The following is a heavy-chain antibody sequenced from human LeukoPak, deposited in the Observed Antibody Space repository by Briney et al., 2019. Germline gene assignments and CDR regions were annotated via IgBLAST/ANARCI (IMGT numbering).Heavy chain of an antibody. V-gene: IGHV3-7*01. CDR3: ARDLYRIVVVPHYFDY. Sequence: PGGSLRLSCAASGFTFSDYYMSWIRQAPGKGLEWVANIQQDGSDKYYVDSVKGRFTISRDNAKNSLYLQMNSLRAEDTAVYYCARDLYRIVVVPHYFDYWGQGTLVTVSS. J-gene: IGHJ4*02. CDR2: IQQDGSDK. D-gene: IGHD3-22*01. CDR1: GFTFSDYY.